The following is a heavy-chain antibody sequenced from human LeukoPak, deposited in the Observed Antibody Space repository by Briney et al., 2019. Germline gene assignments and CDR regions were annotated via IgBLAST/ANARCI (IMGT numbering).Heavy chain of an antibody. CDR3: AREGDGYNPFDY. CDR2: IRCDGSNK. CDR1: GFTFSGYG. J-gene: IGHJ4*02. D-gene: IGHD5-24*01. Sequence: GGSLRLSCAASGFTFSGYGMHWVRQAPGKGLQWVAFIRCDGSNKYYADSVKSRFTISRDNAKNSLYTQMNSRRGEDTAVYYCAREGDGYNPFDYRGPGTLVTVSS. V-gene: IGHV3-30*02.